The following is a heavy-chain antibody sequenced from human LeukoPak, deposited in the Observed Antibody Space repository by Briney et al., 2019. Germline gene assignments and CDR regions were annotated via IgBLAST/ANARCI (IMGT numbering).Heavy chain of an antibody. CDR2: IYPGDSDT. Sequence: GESLKISCKGTEFSFINYWIAWVRQMPGKGLEWMGIIYPGDSDTRYSPSFQGQVTISADKSISTAYLQWSSLKASDTAMYYCARTVGQRYSGSYLGHDAFDIWGQGTMVTVSS. J-gene: IGHJ3*02. CDR1: EFSFINYW. CDR3: ARTVGQRYSGSYLGHDAFDI. V-gene: IGHV5-51*01. D-gene: IGHD1-26*01.